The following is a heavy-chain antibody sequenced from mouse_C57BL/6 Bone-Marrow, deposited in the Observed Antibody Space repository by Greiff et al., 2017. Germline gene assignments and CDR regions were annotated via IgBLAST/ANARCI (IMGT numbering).Heavy chain of an antibody. D-gene: IGHD2-5*01. Sequence: DVQLQESGPGLVKPSQSLSLTCSVTGYSITSGYYWNWIRQFPGNKLEWMGYISYDGSNNYNPSLKNRISITRDTSKNQFFLKLNSVTTEDTATYYCAREGVYSNYVGFAYWGQGTLVTVSA. J-gene: IGHJ3*01. CDR3: AREGVYSNYVGFAY. V-gene: IGHV3-6*01. CDR1: GYSITSGYY. CDR2: ISYDGSN.